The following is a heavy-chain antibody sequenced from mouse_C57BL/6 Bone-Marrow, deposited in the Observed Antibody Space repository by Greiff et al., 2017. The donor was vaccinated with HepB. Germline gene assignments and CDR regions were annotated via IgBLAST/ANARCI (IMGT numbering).Heavy chain of an antibody. V-gene: IGHV7-3*01. D-gene: IGHD2-5*01. CDR3: ARSLYSNLYAMDY. Sequence: EVQLVESGGGLVQPGGSLSLSCAASGFTFTDYYMSWVRQPPGKALEWLGFIRNKANGYTTEYSASVKGRFTISRDNSQSILYLQMNALRAEDSATYYCARSLYSNLYAMDYWGQGTSVTVSS. CDR2: IRNKANGYTT. CDR1: GFTFTDYY. J-gene: IGHJ4*01.